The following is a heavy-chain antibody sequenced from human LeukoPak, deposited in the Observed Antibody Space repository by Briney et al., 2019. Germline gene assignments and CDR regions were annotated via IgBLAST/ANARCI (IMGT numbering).Heavy chain of an antibody. V-gene: IGHV4-34*01. CDR3: ARGQNLHVLAAAPNWFDP. J-gene: IGHJ5*02. D-gene: IGHD6-13*01. CDR2: INHSGST. Sequence: SETLSLTCAVYGGSFSGYYWSWIRQPPGKGLEWIGEINHSGSTNYNPSLKSRVTISVDTSKNQFSLKLSSVTAAATAVYYCARGQNLHVLAAAPNWFDPWGQGTLVTVSS. CDR1: GGSFSGYY.